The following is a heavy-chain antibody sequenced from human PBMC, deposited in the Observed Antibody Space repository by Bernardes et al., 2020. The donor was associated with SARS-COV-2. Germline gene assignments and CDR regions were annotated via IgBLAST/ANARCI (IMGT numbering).Heavy chain of an antibody. D-gene: IGHD2-21*02. CDR2: IYSSGSS. CDR1: GVSISSSNYY. CDR3: AGSSCVIDCYIGGLRSCDYEIDG. V-gene: IGHV4-39*01. J-gene: IGHJ6*02. Sequence: SETLSLTCTVSGVSISSSNYYWGWIRQPPGKGLEWIGSIYSSGSSYYNPSLQSRVTGSVDTSKNQFSLRLSFVTAADTAVYYCAGSSCVIDCYIGGLRSCDYEIDGGGQSTTVSVSS.